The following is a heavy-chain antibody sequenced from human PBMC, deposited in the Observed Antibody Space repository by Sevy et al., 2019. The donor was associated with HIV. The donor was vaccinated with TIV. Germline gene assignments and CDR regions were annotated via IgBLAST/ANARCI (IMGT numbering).Heavy chain of an antibody. CDR1: GFTFSSYG. CDR2: ISYDGSNK. V-gene: IGHV3-30*18. D-gene: IGHD3-10*01. CDR3: AKGRVLLWFGELVSDFDY. Sequence: GGSLRLSCAASGFTFSSYGMHWVRQAPGKGLEWVAVISYDGSNKYYADSVKGRFTISRDNSKNTLYLQMNSLRAEDTAVYYWAKGRVLLWFGELVSDFDYWGQGTLVTVSS. J-gene: IGHJ4*02.